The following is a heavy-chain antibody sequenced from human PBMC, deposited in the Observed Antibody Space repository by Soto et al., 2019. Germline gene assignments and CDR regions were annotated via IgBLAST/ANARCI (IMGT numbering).Heavy chain of an antibody. CDR3: TTDRLTTVTTSGTINFDY. CDR2: IKSKTDGGTT. CDR1: GFTFSNAW. V-gene: IGHV3-15*07. D-gene: IGHD4-17*01. J-gene: IGHJ4*02. Sequence: GGSLRLSCAASGFTFSNAWMNWVRQAPGKGLEWVGRIKSKTDGGTTDYAAPVKGRFTISRDDSKNTLYLQMNSLKTEDTAVYYCTTDRLTTVTTSGTINFDYWGQGTLVTVSS.